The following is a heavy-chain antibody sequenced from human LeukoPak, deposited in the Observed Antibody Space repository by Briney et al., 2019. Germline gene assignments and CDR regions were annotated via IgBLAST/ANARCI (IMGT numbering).Heavy chain of an antibody. V-gene: IGHV4-30-2*01. D-gene: IGHD3-3*01. CDR2: IYHSGST. CDR3: ARSSPDKTYYDFWSGYYPTLGNYYYGMDV. J-gene: IGHJ6*02. Sequence: NASQTLSLTCAVSGVSISSGGYSWSWIRQPPGKGLEWIGEIYHSGSTNYNPSLKSRVTISVDKSKNQFSLKLSSVTAADTAVYYCARSSPDKTYYDFWSGYYPTLGNYYYGMDVWGQGTTVTVSS. CDR1: GVSISSGGYS.